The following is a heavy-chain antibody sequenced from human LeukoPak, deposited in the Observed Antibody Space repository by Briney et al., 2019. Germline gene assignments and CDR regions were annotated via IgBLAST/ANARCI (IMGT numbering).Heavy chain of an antibody. CDR3: ARHSKVLNSGYYLDS. CDR2: HYYSGST. V-gene: IGHV4-39*01. CDR1: GGSISSRIYY. J-gene: IGHJ4*02. Sequence: PSETLSLTCTVSGGSISSRIYYWGWIRQPPGRGLEWIGSHYYSGSTYFNPSLKSRVTISGDTSKSQFSLKLSSVTAADTAVYYCARHSKVLNSGYYLDSWGQGALVTVSS. D-gene: IGHD3-22*01.